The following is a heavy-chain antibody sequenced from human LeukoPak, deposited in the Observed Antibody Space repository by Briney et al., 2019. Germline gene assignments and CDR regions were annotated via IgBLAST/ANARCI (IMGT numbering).Heavy chain of an antibody. CDR1: GYIFNIYG. J-gene: IGHJ3*02. D-gene: IGHD7-27*01. V-gene: IGHV1-18*01. CDR3: VRAGDAFDI. Sequence: ASVKVSCKASGYIFNIYGISWVRQAPGQGLEWMGWISAYNGDTNYAQNLLGRVTMATDTSTSTAYMELRSLRSDDTAVYYCVRAGDAFDIWGQGTLVTVSS. CDR2: ISAYNGDT.